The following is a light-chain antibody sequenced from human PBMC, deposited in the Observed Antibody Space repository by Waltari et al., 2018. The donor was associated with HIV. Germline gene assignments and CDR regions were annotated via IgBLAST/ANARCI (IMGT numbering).Light chain of an antibody. J-gene: IGKJ4*01. CDR2: AAS. CDR3: QQSYSTPPT. Sequence: DIQMTQSPSSLSASVGDRVTITCRASQTIGIYLNWYQQKPGKAPNLLIYAASRLQSGVPSRFRGSGSETYFTLTISSLQPEDFATYYCQQSYSTPPTFGGGTKVDIK. V-gene: IGKV1-39*01. CDR1: QTIGIY.